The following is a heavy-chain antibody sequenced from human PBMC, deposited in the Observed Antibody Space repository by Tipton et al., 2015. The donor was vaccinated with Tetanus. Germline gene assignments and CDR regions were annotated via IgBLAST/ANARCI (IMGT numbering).Heavy chain of an antibody. Sequence: VQLVQSGGGLIQPGESLRLSCAASGFTVSSNYMTWVRQAPGKGLEWVSPIYSGGNTYYADSVKGRFTISRDNSKNTLYLQMNSLRAEDTAVYYCNGGSTRAYFDYWGQGTLVTVSS. V-gene: IGHV3-53*01. CDR1: GFTVSSNY. D-gene: IGHD2-2*01. CDR2: IYSGGNT. CDR3: NGGSTRAYFDY. J-gene: IGHJ4*02.